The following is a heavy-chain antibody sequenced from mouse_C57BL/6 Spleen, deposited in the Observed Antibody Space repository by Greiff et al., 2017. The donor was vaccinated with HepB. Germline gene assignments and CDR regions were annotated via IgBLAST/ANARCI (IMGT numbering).Heavy chain of an antibody. CDR2: IYPGSGST. D-gene: IGHD1-1*01. J-gene: IGHJ3*01. Sequence: VQLQQPGAELVKPGASVKMSCKASGYTFTSYWITWVKQRPGQGLEWIGDIYPGSGSTNYNEKFKSKATLTVDTSSSTAYMQLSSLTSEDSAVYYCARWEENYYGSSYGFAYWGQGTLVTVSA. V-gene: IGHV1-55*01. CDR3: ARWEENYYGSSYGFAY. CDR1: GYTFTSYW.